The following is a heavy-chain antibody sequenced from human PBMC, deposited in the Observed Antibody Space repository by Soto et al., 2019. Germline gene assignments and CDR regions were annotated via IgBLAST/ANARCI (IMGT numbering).Heavy chain of an antibody. CDR3: ARERPDGARLDP. CDR2: IDHSGST. CDR1: GGSISSGDYY. D-gene: IGHD6-6*01. V-gene: IGHV4-30-4*01. Sequence: QVQLQESGPGLVKPSQTLSLTCTVSGGSISSGDYYWSWIRQPPGKGLEWIGYIDHSGSTYYNPSLKSRVTISVNTSKNKFSLKLSSVTAADTAVYYCARERPDGARLDPWGQGTLVTVSS. J-gene: IGHJ5*02.